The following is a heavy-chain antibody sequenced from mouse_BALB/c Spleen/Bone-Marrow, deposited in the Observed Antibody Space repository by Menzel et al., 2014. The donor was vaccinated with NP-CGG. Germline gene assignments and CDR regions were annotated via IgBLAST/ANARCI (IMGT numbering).Heavy chain of an antibody. CDR1: GYTFTSYW. CDR3: ARERYAGYYFDY. CDR2: INPSTGYT. D-gene: IGHD2-3*01. Sequence: VQVVESGAELAKPGASVKMSCKASGYTFTSYWMHWVKQRPGQGLEWIGYINPSTGYTEYNQKFKDKATLTADKSSSTAYMQLSSLTSEDSAVYYCARERYAGYYFDYWGQGTTLTASS. J-gene: IGHJ2*01. V-gene: IGHV1-7*01.